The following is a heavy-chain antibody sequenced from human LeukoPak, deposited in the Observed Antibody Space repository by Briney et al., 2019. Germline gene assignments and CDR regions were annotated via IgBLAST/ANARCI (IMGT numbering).Heavy chain of an antibody. CDR1: GGSFSGYY. CDR2: IYHSGST. CDR3: ASGGYYYYGMDV. J-gene: IGHJ6*02. Sequence: PSETLSLTCAVYGGSFSGYYWSWIRQPPGKGLEWIGEIYHSGSTNYNPSLKSRVTISVDKSKNQFSLKLSSVTAADTAVYYCASGGYYYYGMDVWGQGTTVTVSS. V-gene: IGHV4-34*01.